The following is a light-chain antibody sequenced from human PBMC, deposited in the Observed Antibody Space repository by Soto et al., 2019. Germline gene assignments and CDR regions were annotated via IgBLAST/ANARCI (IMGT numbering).Light chain of an antibody. CDR2: DVK. V-gene: IGLV2-11*01. CDR3: CSYAGDYTFV. Sequence: QSALTQPRSVSGSPGQSVTISCTGTSSDVGVYNYVTWYQQYPGKAPKVMIYDVKTRPSGVPDRFSGSKSGNTASLTISGLQAEEEADYYCCSYAGDYTFVFGTGTKLTVL. J-gene: IGLJ1*01. CDR1: SSDVGVYNY.